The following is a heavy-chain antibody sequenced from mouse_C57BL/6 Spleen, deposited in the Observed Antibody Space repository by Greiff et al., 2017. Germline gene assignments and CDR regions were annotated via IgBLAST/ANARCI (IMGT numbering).Heavy chain of an antibody. J-gene: IGHJ4*01. CDR1: GFNFKDDY. V-gene: IGHV14-4*01. D-gene: IGHD1-1*01. CDR3: TTDTTVSSGAMDY. Sequence: VQLQQSGAELVRPGASVKLSCTASGFNFKDDYMHWVKQRPEQGLEWIGWIDPENGDTEYASKFQGKATITANTSSNTAYLQLSSLTSEDTAVYYCTTDTTVSSGAMDYWGQGTSVTVSS. CDR2: IDPENGDT.